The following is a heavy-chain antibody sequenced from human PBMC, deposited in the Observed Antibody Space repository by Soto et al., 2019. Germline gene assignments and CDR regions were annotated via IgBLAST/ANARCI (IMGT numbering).Heavy chain of an antibody. CDR1: GGTFSSYT. CDR2: IIPILGIA. Sequence: SVKVSCKASGGTFSSYTISWVRRAPGEGLEWMGRIIPILGIANYAQKFQGRVTITADKSTGTAYMELSSLRSEDTAVYYCARAYGILTGPSWFDPWGQGTLVTVSS. V-gene: IGHV1-69*02. D-gene: IGHD3-9*01. CDR3: ARAYGILTGPSWFDP. J-gene: IGHJ5*02.